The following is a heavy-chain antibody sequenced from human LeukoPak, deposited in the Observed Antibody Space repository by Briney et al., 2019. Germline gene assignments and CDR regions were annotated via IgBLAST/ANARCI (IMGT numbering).Heavy chain of an antibody. V-gene: IGHV4-34*01. Sequence: SETLSLTCAVYGGSFSGYYWSWIRQPPGKGLEWIGEINHSGSTNYNPSLKSRVTISVDTSKNQFSLKLSSVTAADTAVYYCAREGYSPFDYWGQGTLVTVSS. CDR3: AREGYSPFDY. CDR1: GGSFSGYY. CDR2: INHSGST. J-gene: IGHJ4*02. D-gene: IGHD6-13*01.